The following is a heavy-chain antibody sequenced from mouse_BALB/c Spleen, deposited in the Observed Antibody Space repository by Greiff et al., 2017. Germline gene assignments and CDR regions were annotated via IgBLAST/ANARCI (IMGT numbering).Heavy chain of an antibody. Sequence: QVQLKESGAELVRPGASVTLSCKASGYTFTDYEMHWVKQTPVHGLEWIGAIDPETGGTAYNQKFKGKATLTADKSSSTAYMELRSLTSEDSAVYYCTRGYDAGYFDDWGQGTTLTVSS. CDR1: GYTFTDYE. D-gene: IGHD2-14*01. CDR3: TRGYDAGYFDD. J-gene: IGHJ2*01. V-gene: IGHV1-15*01. CDR2: IDPETGGT.